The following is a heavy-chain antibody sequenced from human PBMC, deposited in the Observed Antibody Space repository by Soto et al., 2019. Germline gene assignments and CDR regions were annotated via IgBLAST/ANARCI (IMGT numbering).Heavy chain of an antibody. Sequence: PVGSLRLSCAVSGFTVSSNYMSWVRQAPGKGLEWVSVIYSGGSTYYADSVKGRFTISRHNSKNTLYLQMNSLRAEDTAVYYCARISSSWYSAFDIWGQGTMVTVSS. J-gene: IGHJ3*02. CDR3: ARISSSWYSAFDI. CDR1: GFTVSSNY. D-gene: IGHD6-13*01. V-gene: IGHV3-53*04. CDR2: IYSGGST.